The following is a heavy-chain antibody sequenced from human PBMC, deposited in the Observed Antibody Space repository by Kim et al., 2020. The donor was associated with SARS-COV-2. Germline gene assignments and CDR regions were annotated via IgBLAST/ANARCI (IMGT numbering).Heavy chain of an antibody. CDR3: ARDRRARSRLRGAFDI. J-gene: IGHJ3*02. Sequence: GGSLRLSCAASGFTFSSYAMHWVRQAPGKGLEWVAVISYDGSNKYYADSVKGRFTISRDNSKNTLYLQMNSLRAEDTAGYYCARDRRARSRLRGAFDIWG. V-gene: IGHV3-30*04. CDR1: GFTFSSYA. CDR2: ISYDGSNK. D-gene: IGHD2-21*02.